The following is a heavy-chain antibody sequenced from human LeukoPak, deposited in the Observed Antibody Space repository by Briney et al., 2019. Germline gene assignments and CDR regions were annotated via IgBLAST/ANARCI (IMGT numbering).Heavy chain of an antibody. CDR3: ASNKVPAAVIDY. J-gene: IGHJ4*02. Sequence: ASVKVSCKASGYTFTSYYMHWVRQAPGQGLEWMGIINPSGGSTSYAQKFQGRVTMTRDTSTSTVYMELSSLRPEDTAVYYCASNKVPAAVIDYWGQGTLVTVSS. V-gene: IGHV1-46*03. CDR2: INPSGGST. CDR1: GYTFTSYY. D-gene: IGHD2-2*01.